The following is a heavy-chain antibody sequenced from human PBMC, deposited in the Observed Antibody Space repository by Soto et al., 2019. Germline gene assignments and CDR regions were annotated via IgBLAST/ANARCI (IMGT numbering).Heavy chain of an antibody. CDR2: ISYDGSNK. J-gene: IGHJ4*02. Sequence: GGSLRLSCAASGFTFSSYAMHWVRQAPGKGLEWVAVISYDGSNKYYADSVKGRFTISRDNSKNTLYLQMNSLRAEDTAVYYCARDRQLETFDYWGQGTLVTVSS. D-gene: IGHD1-1*01. V-gene: IGHV3-30-3*01. CDR1: GFTFSSYA. CDR3: ARDRQLETFDY.